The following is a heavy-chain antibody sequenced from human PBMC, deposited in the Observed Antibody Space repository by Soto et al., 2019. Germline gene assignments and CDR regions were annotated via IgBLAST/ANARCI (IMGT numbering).Heavy chain of an antibody. CDR2: ISSSSGYT. CDR3: ARVEGHGDNRFDY. D-gene: IGHD4-17*01. Sequence: VQLVESGGGLVKPGGSLRLSCAASGFTFSDYYMSWIRRAPGKGLEWISFISSSSGYTNYADSVKGRFTISRDNAKKSLYLQMNSLRAEDTDVYFCARVEGHGDNRFDYWGPGTLVSVSS. J-gene: IGHJ4*02. V-gene: IGHV3-11*06. CDR1: GFTFSDYY.